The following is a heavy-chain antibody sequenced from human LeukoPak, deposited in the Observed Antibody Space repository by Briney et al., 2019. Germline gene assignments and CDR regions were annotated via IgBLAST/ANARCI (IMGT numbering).Heavy chain of an antibody. J-gene: IGHJ4*02. D-gene: IGHD6-19*01. V-gene: IGHV3-30*02. CDR1: GFTFSSYG. CDR2: IRYDGSNK. CDR3: AKAALTSSGSPRGS. Sequence: GGSLRLSCAASGFTFSSYGMHWVRQAPGKGLEWVAFIRYDGSNKYYADSVKGRFTISRDNSKNTLYLQMNSLRAEDTAVYYCAKAALTSSGSPRGSWGQGTLATVSS.